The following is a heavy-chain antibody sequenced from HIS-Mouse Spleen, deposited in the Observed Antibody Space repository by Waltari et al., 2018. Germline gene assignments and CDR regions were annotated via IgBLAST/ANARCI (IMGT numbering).Heavy chain of an antibody. Sequence: QLQLQEWGPARVKPSETLSLTRTVAGGSISRGRYYRAGVRQPPGKGLEWIGSIYYSGSTYYNPSLKIRVTISVDTSKNQFSLKLSSVTAADTAVYYCAREIPYSSSWYDWYFDLWGRGTLVTVSS. CDR2: IYYSGST. V-gene: IGHV4-39*07. CDR1: GGSISRGRYY. J-gene: IGHJ2*01. D-gene: IGHD6-13*01. CDR3: AREIPYSSSWYDWYFDL.